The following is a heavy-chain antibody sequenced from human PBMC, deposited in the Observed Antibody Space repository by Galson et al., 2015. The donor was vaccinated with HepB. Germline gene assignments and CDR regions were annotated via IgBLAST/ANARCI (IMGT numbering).Heavy chain of an antibody. D-gene: IGHD6-19*01. CDR3: AGRREPIAVAGTLFVDY. Sequence: LSLTCAVYGGSFSGYYWSWIRQPPGKGLEWIGEINHSGSTNYNPSLKSRVTISVDTSKNQFSLKLSSVTAADTAVYYCAGRREPIAVAGTLFVDYWGQGTLVTVSS. CDR1: GGSFSGYY. CDR2: INHSGST. J-gene: IGHJ4*02. V-gene: IGHV4-34*01.